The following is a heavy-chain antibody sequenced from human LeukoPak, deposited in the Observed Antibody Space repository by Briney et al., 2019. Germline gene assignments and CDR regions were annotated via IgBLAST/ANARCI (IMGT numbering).Heavy chain of an antibody. J-gene: IGHJ4*02. V-gene: IGHV1-2*02. CDR2: INPNSGGT. D-gene: IGHD3-10*01. CDR1: GYTFTGYY. CDR3: ARDLDGSETPG. Sequence: ASVKVSCKTSGYTFTGYYLHWVRQAPGQGLEWMGWINPNSGGTNYAQKFQGRVTMTRDTSISTAYMELSRLRSDDTAVYYCARDLDGSETPGWGQGTLVTVSS.